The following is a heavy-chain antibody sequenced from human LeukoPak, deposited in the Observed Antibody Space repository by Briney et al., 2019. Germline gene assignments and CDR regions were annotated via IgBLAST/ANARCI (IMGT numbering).Heavy chain of an antibody. CDR2: ISSGGGYT. J-gene: IGHJ4*02. V-gene: IGHV3-23*01. CDR3: ASYCSSRCSPSGFDF. CDR1: GFSFSTYA. D-gene: IGHD2-2*01. Sequence: GGSLRLSCAASGFSFSTYAMSWVRQAPGKGLEWVSAISSGGGYTYHADSVKGRFTISRDDSKNTLYLQMSSLRAEDTAVYYCASYCSSRCSPSGFDFWGRGTLVTVSS.